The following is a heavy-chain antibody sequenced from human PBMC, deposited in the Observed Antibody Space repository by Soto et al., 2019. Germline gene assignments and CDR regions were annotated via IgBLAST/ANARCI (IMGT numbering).Heavy chain of an antibody. Sequence: GGSLRLSCAASGFTFSSYAMSWVRQAPGKGLEWVSAISGSGGSTYYADSVKGRFTISRDNSKNTLYLQMNSLRAEDTAVYYCAKLYYDFWSGYSTPYYFHYWCQATLLTLSS. CDR3: AKLYYDFWSGYSTPYYFHY. CDR1: GFTFSSYA. CDR2: ISGSGGST. D-gene: IGHD3-3*01. V-gene: IGHV3-23*01. J-gene: IGHJ4*02.